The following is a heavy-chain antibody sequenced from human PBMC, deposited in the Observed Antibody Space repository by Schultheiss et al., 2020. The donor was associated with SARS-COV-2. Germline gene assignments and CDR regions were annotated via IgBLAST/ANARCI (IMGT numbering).Heavy chain of an antibody. CDR3: ARHPPQQLTPYYYGMDV. J-gene: IGHJ6*02. Sequence: SETLSLTCTVSGGSISSGGYYWSWIRQHPGKGLEWIGYIYYSGSTYYNPSLKSRVTISVDTSKNQFSLKLSSVTAADTAVYYCARHPPQQLTPYYYGMDVWGQGTTVTVSS. CDR1: GGSISSGGYY. D-gene: IGHD6-13*01. CDR2: IYYSGST. V-gene: IGHV4-39*01.